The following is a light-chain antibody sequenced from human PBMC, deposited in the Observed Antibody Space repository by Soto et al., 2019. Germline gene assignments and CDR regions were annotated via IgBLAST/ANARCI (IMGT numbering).Light chain of an antibody. CDR2: GAS. CDR1: QSVSSSY. J-gene: IGKJ3*01. CDR3: QQYGSSPFT. V-gene: IGKV3-20*01. Sequence: EIVLTQSPGTLSLSPGERATLSCRASQSVSSSYLAWYQQKPGQAPRLLNYGASSMATGIPDRFSGSGSGKDFTLTISRLEPEDFSVYYCQQYGSSPFTFGPGTKVDIK.